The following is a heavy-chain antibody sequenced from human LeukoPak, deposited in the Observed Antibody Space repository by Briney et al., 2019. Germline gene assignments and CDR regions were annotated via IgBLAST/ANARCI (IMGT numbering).Heavy chain of an antibody. CDR2: ISSSGSTI. CDR3: ARDEMTVRGVIVYYYGMDV. Sequence: GGSLRLSCAASGFTFSDYYMSWIRQAPGKGLEWVSYISSSGSTIYYADSVKGRFTISRDNAKSSLHLQMNSLRAEDTAVYYCARDEMTVRGVIVYYYGMDVWXXGXXVTXSS. CDR1: GFTFSDYY. V-gene: IGHV3-11*01. D-gene: IGHD3-10*01. J-gene: IGHJ6*01.